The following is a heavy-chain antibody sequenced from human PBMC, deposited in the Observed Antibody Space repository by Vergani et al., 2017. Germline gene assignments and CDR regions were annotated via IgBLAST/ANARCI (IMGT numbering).Heavy chain of an antibody. D-gene: IGHD1-1*01. CDR3: ARHTTYTDS. Sequence: EVELVQSGPEMRKPGESLKISCKGSEYSFGNYWIGWVRQMPGKGLEWMGIIYPADSDTRYSPPFQGQVTISADKSISTAFLQWDSLKAWDTALYYCARHTTYTDSWGQGTLVTVSS. CDR2: IYPADSDT. J-gene: IGHJ4*02. CDR1: EYSFGNYW. V-gene: IGHV5-51*01.